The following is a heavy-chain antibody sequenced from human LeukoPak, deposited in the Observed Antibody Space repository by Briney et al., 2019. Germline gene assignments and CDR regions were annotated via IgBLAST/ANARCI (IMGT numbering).Heavy chain of an antibody. J-gene: IGHJ6*02. Sequence: SETLSLTCTVSGGSISSYYWSWIRQPPGKGREWIGYIYYSGSTNYNPSLKSRVTISVDTSKNQFSLKLSSVTAADTAVYYCAREGLEDDYYGMDVWGQGTTVTASS. CDR3: AREGLEDDYYGMDV. CDR2: IYYSGST. V-gene: IGHV4-59*01. CDR1: GGSISSYY.